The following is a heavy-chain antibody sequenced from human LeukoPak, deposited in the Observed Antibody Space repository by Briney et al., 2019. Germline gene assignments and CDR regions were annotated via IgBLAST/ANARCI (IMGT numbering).Heavy chain of an antibody. CDR1: GFTFSTYG. CDR3: TLEEPRSSPFDY. D-gene: IGHD6-6*01. CDR2: ISGSGGST. V-gene: IGHV3-23*01. J-gene: IGHJ4*02. Sequence: GGTLRLSCVASGFTFSTYGMSWVRQAPGKGLEWVSAISGSGGSTYYADSVKGRFTISRDNSKNTLYLQMNSLRAEDTAVYYCTLEEPRSSPFDYWGQGTLVTVSS.